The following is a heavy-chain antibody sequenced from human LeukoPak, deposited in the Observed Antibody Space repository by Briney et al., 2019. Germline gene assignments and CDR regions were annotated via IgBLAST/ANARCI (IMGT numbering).Heavy chain of an antibody. CDR3: TTAENVYYDILTGYYGFDY. J-gene: IGHJ4*02. Sequence: GGSLRLSCAASGFTFSNAWMSWVRQAPGKGLEWVGRIKSKTDGGTTDYAAPVKGRFTISRDDSKNTLYLQMNSLKTEDTAVYYCTTAENVYYDILTGYYGFDYWGQGTLVTVSS. D-gene: IGHD3-9*01. V-gene: IGHV3-15*01. CDR1: GFTFSNAW. CDR2: IKSKTDGGTT.